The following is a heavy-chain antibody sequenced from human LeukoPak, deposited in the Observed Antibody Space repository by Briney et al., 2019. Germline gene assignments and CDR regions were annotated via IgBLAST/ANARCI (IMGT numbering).Heavy chain of an antibody. Sequence: GGSLRLSCAASGFTFSSYAMSWVRQAPGKGLEWVSAISGSGGSTYYADSVKGRFTISRDNSKNTLYLQMNSLRAEDTAVYYCAKEIATTVVITSYYFDYWGQGTLVTVSS. CDR3: AKEIATTVVITSYYFDY. V-gene: IGHV3-23*01. D-gene: IGHD4-23*01. J-gene: IGHJ4*02. CDR1: GFTFSSYA. CDR2: ISGSGGST.